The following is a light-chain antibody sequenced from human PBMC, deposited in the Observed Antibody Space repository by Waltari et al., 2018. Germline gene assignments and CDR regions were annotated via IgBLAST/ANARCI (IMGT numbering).Light chain of an antibody. V-gene: IGKV3D-15*01. Sequence: EIVMTQSPVPLSVSPGERATLSCRASQSVSSNLAWYQQKPGQAPRLLIYGASTRATGIPARFSGSGSGTEFILTISSLQSEDFAVYYCQQYNNWPRWTFGQGTKVEIK. J-gene: IGKJ1*01. CDR1: QSVSSN. CDR3: QQYNNWPRWT. CDR2: GAS.